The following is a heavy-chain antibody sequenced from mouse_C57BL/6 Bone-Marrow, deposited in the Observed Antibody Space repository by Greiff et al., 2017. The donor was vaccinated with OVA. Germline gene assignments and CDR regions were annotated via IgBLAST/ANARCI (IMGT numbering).Heavy chain of an antibody. CDR2: IYPGNSDT. Sequence: EVQLQQSGTVLARPGASVKMSCKTSGYTFTSYWMRWVKQRPGQGLEWIGAIYPGNSDTSYNQKFKGKAKLTAVTSASTAYMELSSLTNEDSAVYYCTGDPPYYYAMDYWGQGTSVTVSS. CDR3: TGDPPYYYAMDY. CDR1: GYTFTSYW. V-gene: IGHV1-5*01. J-gene: IGHJ4*01.